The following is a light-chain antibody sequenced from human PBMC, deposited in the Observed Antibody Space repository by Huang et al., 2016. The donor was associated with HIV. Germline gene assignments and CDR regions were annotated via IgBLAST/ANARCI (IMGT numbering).Light chain of an antibody. V-gene: IGKV1-9*01. CDR3: QQLHDYPVT. CDR2: GAS. CDR1: QDISHS. J-gene: IGKJ5*01. Sequence: IQLTQSPSSLSASVGDRVIITCRASQDISHSLAWYQQKPGKAPKSLIFGASTLQSGVSSRFSGSASGTYFTLTINGLQPEDFATYYCQQLHDYPVTFGQGTRLDIE.